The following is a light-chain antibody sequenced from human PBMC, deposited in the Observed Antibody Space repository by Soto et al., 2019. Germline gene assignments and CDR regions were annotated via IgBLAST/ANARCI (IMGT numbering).Light chain of an antibody. V-gene: IGKV2-30*02. Sequence: DVVVTQSPLSLPVTLGQPASISCRSSQSLVHSDGNTYLHWFRQRPGQSPRRLIYNVSNRDSGVPDRFSGSGSGTDFTLKISRVEAEDVGVYYCLQGTHWPLYTFGQGTELEIK. CDR1: QSLVHSDGNTY. CDR3: LQGTHWPLYT. CDR2: NVS. J-gene: IGKJ2*01.